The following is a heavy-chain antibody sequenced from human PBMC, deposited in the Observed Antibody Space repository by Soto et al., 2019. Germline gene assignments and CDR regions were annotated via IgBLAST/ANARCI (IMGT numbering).Heavy chain of an antibody. J-gene: IGHJ6*02. Sequence: QVQLVQSGAEVKKPGSSVKVSCKASGGTFSSYAISWVRQAPGQGLEWMGGIIPIFGTANYAQKFQGRVTITADESTSTAYMELSSLRSVDTAVYYCARDVYYDSSGYYGLRYYYGMDVWGQGTTVTVSS. CDR1: GGTFSSYA. CDR2: IIPIFGTA. V-gene: IGHV1-69*01. D-gene: IGHD3-22*01. CDR3: ARDVYYDSSGYYGLRYYYGMDV.